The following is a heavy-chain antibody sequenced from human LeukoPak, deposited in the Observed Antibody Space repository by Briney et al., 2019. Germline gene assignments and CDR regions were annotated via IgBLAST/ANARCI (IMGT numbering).Heavy chain of an antibody. CDR3: VRHLGANTWMGNWFDP. Sequence: SETLSLTCTVSGGSISSGYSWGWIRQPPGKGLAWIGSIYFSGTTYYNPSLKSRVTISVDTSRNQFSLKLNSVTAADTAIYYCVRHLGANTWMGNWFDPWGQGTLVTASS. CDR2: IYFSGTT. D-gene: IGHD1-1*01. J-gene: IGHJ5*02. CDR1: GGSISSGYS. V-gene: IGHV4-39*01.